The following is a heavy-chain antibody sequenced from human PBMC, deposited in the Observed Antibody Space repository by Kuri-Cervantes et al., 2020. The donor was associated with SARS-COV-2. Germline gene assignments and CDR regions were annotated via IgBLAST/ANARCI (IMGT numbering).Heavy chain of an antibody. CDR3: SRGGGYQLLSDDAFDV. CDR2: IHYSGTT. J-gene: IGHJ3*01. D-gene: IGHD2-2*01. Sequence: SETLSLTCTVSGGSISSYYWSWIRQPPGKGLEWMGYIHYSGTTYYHPSLKSRVTIPVDTSKNQFSLKLSSVTAADTAVYYWSRGGGYQLLSDDAFDVWGQGTMVTVSS. CDR1: GGSISSYY. V-gene: IGHV4-59*12.